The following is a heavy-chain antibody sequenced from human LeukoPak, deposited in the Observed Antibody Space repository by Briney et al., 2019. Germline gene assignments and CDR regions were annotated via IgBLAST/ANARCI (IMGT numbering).Heavy chain of an antibody. V-gene: IGHV3-11*04. J-gene: IGHJ4*02. D-gene: IGHD5-12*01. CDR1: GFTFSDYY. CDR3: ARTGYPYGFDY. Sequence: GESLRLSCAASGFTFSDYYMSWIRQAPGKGLEWISYISSSGDTIFYADSVKGRFTISRDNAKNSLYLQMNSLRAEDTAVYYCARTGYPYGFDYWGQGTLVTVSS. CDR2: ISSSGDTI.